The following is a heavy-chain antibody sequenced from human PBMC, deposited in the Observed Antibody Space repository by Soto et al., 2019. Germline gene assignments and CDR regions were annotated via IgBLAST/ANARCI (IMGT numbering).Heavy chain of an antibody. CDR1: GYTFTGYY. Sequence: QVQLVQSGAEVKKPGASVKVSCKASGYTFTGYYMHWVRQAPGQGLEWMGWINPNSGGTNYAQKLQGVCSRTRGPPHSTAYRQLSRPSSGDTAVYYCARVAAGYCSGGSCPPGPFDYWGQGTLVTVSS. V-gene: IGHV1-2*02. D-gene: IGHD2-15*01. CDR3: ARVAAGYCSGGSCPPGPFDY. CDR2: INPNSGGT. J-gene: IGHJ4*02.